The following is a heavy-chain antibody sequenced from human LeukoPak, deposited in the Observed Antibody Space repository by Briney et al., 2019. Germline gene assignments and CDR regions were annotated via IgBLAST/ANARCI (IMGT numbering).Heavy chain of an antibody. D-gene: IGHD1-26*01. CDR3: ARDHIVGASYYYYGMDV. V-gene: IGHV1-69*04. J-gene: IGHJ6*02. CDR1: GGTFSSYA. Sequence: SVKVSCKASGGTFSSYAISWVRQAPGQGLEWMGRIIPILGIANYAQKFQGRVTITADKSTSTAYMELSSLRSEDTAVYYCARDHIVGASYYYYGMDVWGQGTPVTVSS. CDR2: IIPILGIA.